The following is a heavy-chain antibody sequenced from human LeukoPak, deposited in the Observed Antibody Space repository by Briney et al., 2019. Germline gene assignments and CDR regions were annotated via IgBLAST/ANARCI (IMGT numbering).Heavy chain of an antibody. J-gene: IGHJ3*02. CDR3: ARSDGYGLVGI. D-gene: IGHD3-10*01. Sequence: PSETLSLTCAVYGGSFSGYYWRWLRQPPGKGLEWMGEINHSGSTNYNPSLKSRVIILIDTAKNHFSLNLSAVTAADTAVYYCARSDGYGLVGIWGQGTMVTVSS. CDR2: INHSGST. V-gene: IGHV4-34*01. CDR1: GGSFSGYY.